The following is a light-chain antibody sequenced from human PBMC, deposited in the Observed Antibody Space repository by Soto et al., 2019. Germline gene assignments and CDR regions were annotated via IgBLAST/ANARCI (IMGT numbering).Light chain of an antibody. V-gene: IGKV3-20*01. CDR1: QSVSSSY. CDR3: QQYGSSGT. J-gene: IGKJ5*01. Sequence: EIVLTQSPGTLSLSPGERATLSCRASQSVSSSYLDLYQQKPGEAPRLLIYGASSRATGIPDRFSGSGSGTDFTLTISRLEPEYFAVYYCQQYGSSGTFGQGTRLEIK. CDR2: GAS.